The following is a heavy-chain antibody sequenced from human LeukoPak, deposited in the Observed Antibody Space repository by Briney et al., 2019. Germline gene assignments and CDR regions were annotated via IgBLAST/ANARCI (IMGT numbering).Heavy chain of an antibody. CDR3: AAGLDILTKLDYYFGMDV. D-gene: IGHD2-2*03. CDR1: VGTFSSYA. J-gene: IGHJ6*02. CDR2: IIPIFGTA. V-gene: IGHV1-69*05. Sequence: SVKVSCKASVGTFSSYAISWVRQAPGQGLEWMGGIIPIFGTANYAQKFQGRVTITTDESTSTAYMELSSLRSEDTGVYYCAAGLDILTKLDYYFGMDVWGQGTTVTVSS.